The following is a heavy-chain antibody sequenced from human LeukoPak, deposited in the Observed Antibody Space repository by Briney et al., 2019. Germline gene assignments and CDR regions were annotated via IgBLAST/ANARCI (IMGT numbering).Heavy chain of an antibody. CDR3: ARQRGRGCLDY. J-gene: IGHJ4*02. CDR1: RFTLSNYW. CDR2: IKQDGGET. V-gene: IGHV3-7*01. D-gene: IGHD2-2*01. Sequence: GGSLRLSCAASRFTLSNYWMSWVRQAPGEGLGWVANIKQDGGETYYVDSVKGGFTISRDNAKTSLPMQMNSLRAEDTAVYYCARQRGRGCLDYWGQGNLVTVSS.